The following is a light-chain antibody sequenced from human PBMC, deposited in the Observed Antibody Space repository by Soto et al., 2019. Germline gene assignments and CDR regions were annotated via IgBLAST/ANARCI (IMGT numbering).Light chain of an antibody. CDR1: QRITTY. V-gene: IGKV1-39*01. Sequence: IHMTQSPSSLSASVGDRVTITCRASQRITTYLNWYQQKPGKAPKLLISTAATLQGGVPSRFSGSGSGTDFTLTIPTLQPEDFATYFCQQSYSTPYTFGQGTKVEIK. J-gene: IGKJ2*01. CDR2: TAA. CDR3: QQSYSTPYT.